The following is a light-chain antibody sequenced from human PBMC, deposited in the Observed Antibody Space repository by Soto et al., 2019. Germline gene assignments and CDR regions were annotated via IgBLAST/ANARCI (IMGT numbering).Light chain of an antibody. CDR3: SSYAGSNNLGV. Sequence: QSALTQPPSASGSPGQSVTISCTGTSSDVGGYNYVSWYQQHPGKAPKLMIYEVSKRPSGVPDRFSGSKSGNTASLTVSGLQPEDDADYYCSSYAGSNNLGVFGGGTKLTVL. J-gene: IGLJ3*02. CDR2: EVS. V-gene: IGLV2-8*01. CDR1: SSDVGGYNY.